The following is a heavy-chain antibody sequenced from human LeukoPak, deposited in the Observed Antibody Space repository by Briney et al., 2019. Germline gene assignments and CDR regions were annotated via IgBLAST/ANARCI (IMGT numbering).Heavy chain of an antibody. J-gene: IGHJ4*02. V-gene: IGHV3-21*01. CDR2: ISSSSYYI. CDR3: ARDKDSSSSLDY. Sequence: KAGGSLRLSCAASGFTFDDYGMNWVRQAPGKGLEWVSSISSSSYYIYYADSVKGRFTISRDNAKNPLYLQMNSLRAEDTAVYYCARDKDSSSSLDYWGQGTLVTVSS. D-gene: IGHD3-22*01. CDR1: GFTFDDYG.